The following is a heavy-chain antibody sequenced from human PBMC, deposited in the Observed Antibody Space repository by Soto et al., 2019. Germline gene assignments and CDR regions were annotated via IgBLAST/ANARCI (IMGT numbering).Heavy chain of an antibody. J-gene: IGHJ4*02. D-gene: IGHD2-2*01. V-gene: IGHV3-7*01. Sequence: GGSLRLSCAASGFTFSSYWMTWVRRGPGKGLEWVANIKQDGSEKFYVDSVRGRFTISRDNAKNSLYLQMNSLRAEDTAVYYCATSRTFDYWGQGTLVTVSS. CDR1: GFTFSSYW. CDR3: ATSRTFDY. CDR2: IKQDGSEK.